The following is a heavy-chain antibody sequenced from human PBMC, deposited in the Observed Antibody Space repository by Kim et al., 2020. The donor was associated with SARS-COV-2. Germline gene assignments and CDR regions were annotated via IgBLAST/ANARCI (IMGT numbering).Heavy chain of an antibody. Sequence: GGSLRLSCAASGFTFSSYAMSWVRQAPGKGLEWVSVIYSGGSSTYYADSVKGRFTISRDNSKNTLYLQMNSLRAEDTAVYYCAKVGPWRYDPWGQGTLVTVSS. D-gene: IGHD3-16*01. CDR2: IYSGGSST. V-gene: IGHV3-23*03. CDR3: AKVGPWRYDP. J-gene: IGHJ5*02. CDR1: GFTFSSYA.